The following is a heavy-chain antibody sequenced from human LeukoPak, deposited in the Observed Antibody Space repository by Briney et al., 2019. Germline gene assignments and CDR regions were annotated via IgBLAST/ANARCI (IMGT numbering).Heavy chain of an antibody. CDR3: ARDRSAVTTERFAN. CDR1: GFTFSRFW. J-gene: IGHJ4*02. Sequence: GGSLRLSCAASGFTFSRFWMMWVREAPGKGREWVANISQDGSEKKYVDSVEGRFTISRDNAKNSLYLQMNSLRAEDTSVYYCARDRSAVTTERFANWGQGTLVTVSS. V-gene: IGHV3-7*01. CDR2: ISQDGSEK. D-gene: IGHD4-17*01.